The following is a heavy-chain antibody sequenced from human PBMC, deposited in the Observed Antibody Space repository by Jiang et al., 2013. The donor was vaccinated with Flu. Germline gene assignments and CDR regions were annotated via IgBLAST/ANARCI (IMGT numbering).Heavy chain of an antibody. V-gene: IGHV1-2*02. D-gene: IGHD2-15*01. Sequence: SVKVSCKASGYTFTDYYMHWVRQAPGQGLEWMGWINPNSGGTNYAQKFQGRLTMTRDTSISTAYMELSRLRSDDTAVYYCARALPESKYCSGGSCYSRFDYWGQGTLVTVSS. CDR3: ARALPESKYCSGGSCYSRFDY. CDR2: INPNSGGT. CDR1: GYTFTDYY. J-gene: IGHJ4*02.